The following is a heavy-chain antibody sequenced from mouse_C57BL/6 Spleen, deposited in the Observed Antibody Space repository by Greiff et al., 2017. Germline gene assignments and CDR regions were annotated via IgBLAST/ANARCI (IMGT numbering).Heavy chain of an antibody. CDR3: ARGGTTVVATEDFDY. D-gene: IGHD1-1*01. Sequence: QVQLQQPGAELVMPGASVKLSCKASGYTFTSYWMHWVKQRPGQGLEWIGEIDPSDSYTNYNQKFKGKSTLAVDKSSSTAYMQLSSLTSEDSAVYYCARGGTTVVATEDFDYWGQGTTLTVSS. V-gene: IGHV1-69*01. CDR2: IDPSDSYT. CDR1: GYTFTSYW. J-gene: IGHJ2*01.